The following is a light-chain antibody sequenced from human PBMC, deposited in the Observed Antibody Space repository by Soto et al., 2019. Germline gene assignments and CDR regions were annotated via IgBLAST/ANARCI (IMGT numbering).Light chain of an antibody. CDR3: TSYVGNDIRG. Sequence: QSALTQPPSASGSPGQSVTISCTGTRSDVGAYKYVSWYQQYPGKAPKLMIYEVTKRPSGVPDRFSGSKTGNTASLTVSGLQAEDEADYYCTSYVGNDIRGFGGGTKLTVL. CDR2: EVT. J-gene: IGLJ3*02. V-gene: IGLV2-8*01. CDR1: RSDVGAYKY.